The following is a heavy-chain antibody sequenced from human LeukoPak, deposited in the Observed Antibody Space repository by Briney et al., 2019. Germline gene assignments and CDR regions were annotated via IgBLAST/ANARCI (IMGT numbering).Heavy chain of an antibody. V-gene: IGHV1-18*01. J-gene: IGHJ1*01. CDR2: ISAYNGNT. CDR1: GYTFTSYG. D-gene: IGHD3-22*01. Sequence: ASVKVSCKASGYTFTSYGISWVRQAPGQGLEWMGWISAYNGNTNYAQKLQGRVTMTTGTSTSTAYMELRSLRSDDTAVYYCARGLYDSSGYAFFQHWGQGTLVTVSS. CDR3: ARGLYDSSGYAFFQH.